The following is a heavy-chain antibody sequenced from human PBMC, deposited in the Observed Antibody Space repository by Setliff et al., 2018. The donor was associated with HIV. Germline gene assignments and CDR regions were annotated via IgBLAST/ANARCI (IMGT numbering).Heavy chain of an antibody. Sequence: SETLSLTCVVSDDSFSNYDWTWIRQPPGKALEWIGYISSSGTTNYNPSLRSRVTISIETSNTRFSLWLRSVTAADTATYFCARLGRAIDDGGSSLRLDFWGQGMLVTAPQ. D-gene: IGHD2-15*01. CDR1: DDSFSNYD. CDR3: ARLGRAIDDGGSSLRLDF. CDR2: ISSSGTT. J-gene: IGHJ4*02. V-gene: IGHV4-4*09.